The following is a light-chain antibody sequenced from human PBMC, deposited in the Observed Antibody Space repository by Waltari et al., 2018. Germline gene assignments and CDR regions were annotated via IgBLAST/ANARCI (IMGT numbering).Light chain of an antibody. Sequence: SYELTQPPSVSVSPGQTASITCSGDKLGDKYASWYQQKPGQSPVLVISQDTKRPSGIPDRFSGSNSGNTATLTISGTQAMDEADYYCQAWDNRHVVFGGGTKLTVL. CDR2: QDT. CDR3: QAWDNRHVV. V-gene: IGLV3-1*01. J-gene: IGLJ2*01. CDR1: KLGDKY.